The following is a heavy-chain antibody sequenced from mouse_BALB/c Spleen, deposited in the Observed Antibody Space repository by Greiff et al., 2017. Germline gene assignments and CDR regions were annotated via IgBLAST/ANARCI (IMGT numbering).Heavy chain of an antibody. J-gene: IGHJ2*01. CDR3: ARGIRKEKRLSTMITLLDY. D-gene: IGHD2-4*01. CDR1: GYSFTGYY. Sequence: EVQLQQSGPELVKPGASVKISCKASGYSFTGYYMHWVKQSHVKSLEWIGRINPYNGATSYNQNFKDKASLTVDKSSSTAYMELHSLTSEDSAVYYCARGIRKEKRLSTMITLLDYWGQGTTLTVSA. V-gene: IGHV1-26*01. CDR2: INPYNGAT.